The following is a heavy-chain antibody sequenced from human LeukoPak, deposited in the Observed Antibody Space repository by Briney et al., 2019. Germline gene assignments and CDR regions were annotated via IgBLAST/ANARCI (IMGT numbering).Heavy chain of an antibody. CDR2: ISSSSSTI. CDR3: AKPDPYSGSYYYYFDY. J-gene: IGHJ4*02. CDR1: GYTFSSYS. D-gene: IGHD1-26*01. Sequence: PGGSLRLSCAASGYTFSSYSMNWVRQAPGKGLEWVSYISSSSSTIYYADSVKGRFTISRDNAKNSLYLQMNSLRAEDTAVYYCAKPDPYSGSYYYYFDYWGQGTLVTVSS. V-gene: IGHV3-48*01.